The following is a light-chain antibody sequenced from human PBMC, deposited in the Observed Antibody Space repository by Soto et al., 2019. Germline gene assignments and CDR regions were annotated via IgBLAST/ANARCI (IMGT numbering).Light chain of an antibody. CDR2: DAS. J-gene: IGKJ4*01. CDR3: QRDKNVILT. Sequence: DIKMTQSPSSLSASVGDSVTLTCQASEDVSDYVNWYQQKPGRAPKLLIYDASKLETGVPSRFSGSGSGTDFTFTIRDLQPEDFATYYGQRDKNVILTFGGGTRVDI. CDR1: EDVSDY. V-gene: IGKV1-33*01.